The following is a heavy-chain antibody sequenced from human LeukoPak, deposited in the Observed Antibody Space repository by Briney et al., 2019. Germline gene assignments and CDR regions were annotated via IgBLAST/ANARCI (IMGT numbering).Heavy chain of an antibody. D-gene: IGHD3-10*01. CDR3: ARDPSVLLWFGESQSYFDY. V-gene: IGHV1-3*01. Sequence: GASVKVSCKASGYTLTSYAMHWVRQAPGQRLEWMGWINAGNGNTKYSQKFQGRVTITRDTSASTAYMELSSLRSEDTAVYYCARDPSVLLWFGESQSYFDYWGQGTLVTVSS. CDR2: INAGNGNT. CDR1: GYTLTSYA. J-gene: IGHJ4*02.